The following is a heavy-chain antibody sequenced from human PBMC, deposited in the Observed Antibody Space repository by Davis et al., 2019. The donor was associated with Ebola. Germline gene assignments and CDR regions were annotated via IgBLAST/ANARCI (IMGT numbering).Heavy chain of an antibody. J-gene: IGHJ4*02. CDR2: ISGSGATT. CDR3: AKEAGRYGSGSYVTN. Sequence: GESLKISCAASGFTFSSYGMSWVRQAPGKGLEWVSAISGSGATTFHADSVKGRFTMSRDNSKHTVYLQMDSLRAEDTALYYCAKEAGRYGSGSYVTNWGQGTLVTVSS. CDR1: GFTFSSYG. D-gene: IGHD3-10*01. V-gene: IGHV3-23*01.